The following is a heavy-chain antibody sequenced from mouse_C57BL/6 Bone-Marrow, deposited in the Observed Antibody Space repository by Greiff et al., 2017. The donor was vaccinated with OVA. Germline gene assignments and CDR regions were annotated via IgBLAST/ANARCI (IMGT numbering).Heavy chain of an antibody. Sequence: QVQLQQSGAELVRPGASVTLSCKASGYTFTDYEMHWVKQTPVHGLEWIGAIDPETGGTAYNQKFKGKAILTADKSSSTAYMELRSLTSEDSAVYYCTRHPYYDCGVAWFAYWGQGTMVTVSA. V-gene: IGHV1-15*01. CDR1: GYTFTDYE. J-gene: IGHJ3*01. CDR2: IDPETGGT. D-gene: IGHD2-4*01. CDR3: TRHPYYDCGVAWFAY.